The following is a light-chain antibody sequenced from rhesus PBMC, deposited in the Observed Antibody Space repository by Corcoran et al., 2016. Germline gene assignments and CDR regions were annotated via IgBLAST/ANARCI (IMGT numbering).Light chain of an antibody. CDR2: SAS. J-gene: IGKJ1*01. CDR1: QSFSSS. V-gene: IGKV1-46*01. Sequence: DIQMTQSPSSLSAFVGDTVTITCRASQSFSSSLAWYQQKPGKAPTLLIYSASSLQFGVLSRFSGRKSGTDFTLTISSLQPEDIASYYCPQYYSYPWTFGQGTKVGIK. CDR3: PQYYSYPWT.